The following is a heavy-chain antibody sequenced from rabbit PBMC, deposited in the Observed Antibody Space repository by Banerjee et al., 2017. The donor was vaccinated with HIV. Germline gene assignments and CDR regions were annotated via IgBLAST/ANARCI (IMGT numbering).Heavy chain of an antibody. V-gene: IGHV1S45*01. Sequence: QEQLEESGGDLVKPEGSLTITCTASGFSFSSSYWICWVRQAPGKGLEWIACIYTGSSGSTYYASWAKGRFTISKTSSTTVTLQMTSLTAADTATYFCARDLAGVIGWNFGLWGPGTLVTVS. CDR2: IYTGSSGST. CDR3: ARDLAGVIGWNFGL. D-gene: IGHD4-1*01. J-gene: IGHJ6*01. CDR1: GFSFSSSYW.